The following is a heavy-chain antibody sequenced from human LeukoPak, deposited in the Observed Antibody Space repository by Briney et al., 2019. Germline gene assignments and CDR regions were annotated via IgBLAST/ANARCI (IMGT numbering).Heavy chain of an antibody. CDR3: ARAGGSSWADY. V-gene: IGHV3-30-3*01. J-gene: IGHJ4*02. CDR2: ISYDGSNK. D-gene: IGHD6-13*01. CDR1: GFTFSSHA. Sequence: PGRSLRLSCAASGFTFSSHAMHWVRQAPGKGLEWVAVISYDGSNKYYADSVKGRFTISRDNSKNTLYLQMNSLRAEDTAVYYCARAGGSSWADYWGQGTLVTVSS.